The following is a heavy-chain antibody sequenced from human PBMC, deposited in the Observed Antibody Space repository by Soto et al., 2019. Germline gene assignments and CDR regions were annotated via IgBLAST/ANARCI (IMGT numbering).Heavy chain of an antibody. V-gene: IGHV1-18*04. Sequence: ASVKVSCKASGYTFTNYGINWVLQAPGQGLEWMGWISPFTGDTHYTQSLQGRITMTTDTSTSTAYMELRSLRSADTAVYYCARSCSGGSCQSAYWGQGTLVTVSS. CDR1: GYTFTNYG. CDR3: ARSCSGGSCQSAY. CDR2: ISPFTGDT. D-gene: IGHD2-15*01. J-gene: IGHJ4*02.